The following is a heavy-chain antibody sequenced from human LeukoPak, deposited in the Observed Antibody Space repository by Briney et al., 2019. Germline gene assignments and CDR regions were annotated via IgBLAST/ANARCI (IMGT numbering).Heavy chain of an antibody. CDR3: ARLGGSYYTY. V-gene: IGHV3-7*01. J-gene: IGHJ4*02. D-gene: IGHD1-26*01. Sequence: PGGSLRLSCVASGFAFSSYWMSWVRQAPGKGLEWVANIKQDGGEKYYVASVKGRFTISRDNAKNSLFLQMNSLRVEDTAVYYCARLGGSYYTYWGQGTLVTVSS. CDR1: GFAFSSYW. CDR2: IKQDGGEK.